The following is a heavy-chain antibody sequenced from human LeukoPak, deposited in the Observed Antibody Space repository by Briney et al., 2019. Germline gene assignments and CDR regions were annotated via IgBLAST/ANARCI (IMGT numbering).Heavy chain of an antibody. CDR2: IDWDDDK. CDR3: ARIRTGTYSIDY. D-gene: IGHD1-26*01. V-gene: IGHV2-70*11. J-gene: IGHJ4*02. CDR1: GFSLSSTASTIC. Sequence: SGPALVKPTQTLTLTCTFSGFSLSSTASTICVGWIRQPPGKALQWLARIDWDDDKYFSTSLKTRLTISKDTSKNQVVLTMTNMDPVDTATYYCARIRTGTYSIDYWGQGTLVTVPS.